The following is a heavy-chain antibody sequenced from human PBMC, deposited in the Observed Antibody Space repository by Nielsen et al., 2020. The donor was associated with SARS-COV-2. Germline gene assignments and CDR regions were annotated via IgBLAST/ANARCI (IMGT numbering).Heavy chain of an antibody. CDR2: ISYDGSNK. D-gene: IGHD5-12*01. V-gene: IGHV3-30-3*01. Sequence: GESLKISCAASGFTFSSYAMHWVRQALGKGLEWVAVISYDGSNKYYADSVKGRFTTSRDNSKNTLYLQMNSLGAEDTAVYYCARETYSGYDSRTFDYWGQGTLVTVSS. J-gene: IGHJ4*02. CDR1: GFTFSSYA. CDR3: ARETYSGYDSRTFDY.